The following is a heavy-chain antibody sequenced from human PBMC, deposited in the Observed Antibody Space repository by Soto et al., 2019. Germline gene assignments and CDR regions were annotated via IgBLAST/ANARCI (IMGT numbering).Heavy chain of an antibody. D-gene: IGHD3-10*01. CDR3: ARHSSGTSFDP. J-gene: IGHJ5*02. Sequence: SETLSLTCAVSGGSISSGGYYWSWIRQHPGKGLEWIGYIYYSGSTYYNPSLKSRVTISVDTSKNQFSLKRSSVTAADTAVYYCARHSSGTSFDPWGQGTLVTVSS. CDR1: GGSISSGGYY. V-gene: IGHV4-31*11. CDR2: IYYSGST.